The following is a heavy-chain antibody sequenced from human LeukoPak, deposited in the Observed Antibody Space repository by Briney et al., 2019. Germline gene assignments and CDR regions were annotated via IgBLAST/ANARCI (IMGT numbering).Heavy chain of an antibody. Sequence: QPGGSLRLSCVASGFTISGHAMSWVRQAPAKGLEWVSITVAGYSETHYADSVRGRFTISRDDSSNTLSLEMNSLRADDTGTYYCVKDFCRGGNCPFPFFVSWGQGTVVTVSS. CDR2: TVAGYSET. CDR1: GFTISGHA. V-gene: IGHV3-23*01. CDR3: VKDFCRGGNCPFPFFVS. D-gene: IGHD4-23*01. J-gene: IGHJ4*02.